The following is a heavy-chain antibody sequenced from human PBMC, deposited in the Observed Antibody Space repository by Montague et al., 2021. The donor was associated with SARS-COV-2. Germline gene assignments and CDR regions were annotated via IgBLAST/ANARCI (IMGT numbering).Heavy chain of an antibody. J-gene: IGHJ3*02. CDR3: ARRGRKLLPVATTIGGFDI. D-gene: IGHD5-12*01. CDR2: IYDSGST. V-gene: IGHV4-39*02. Sequence: SETLSLTCTVSGDSISSSNYYWDWIRQPPGKVLEWIGSIYDSGSTYYNPSLKSRVTISVDTSKSHFSLKLSSVTAADTAVYYCARRGRKLLPVATTIGGFDIWGQGTMVTVSS. CDR1: GDSISSSNYY.